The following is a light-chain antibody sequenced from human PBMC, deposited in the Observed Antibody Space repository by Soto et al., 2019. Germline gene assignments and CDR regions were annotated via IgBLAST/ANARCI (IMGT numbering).Light chain of an antibody. CDR2: EGS. CDR3: CSYAGGSALNYV. CDR1: SSDVGSYNL. Sequence: QSVLTQPASVSGSPGQSITISCTGISSDVGSYNLVSWYQQHPGKAPKVMIYEGSKRPSGVSSHFSGSQSGNTASLTISGLQAEDEADYYCCSYAGGSALNYVFGTGTKVTVL. V-gene: IGLV2-23*01. J-gene: IGLJ1*01.